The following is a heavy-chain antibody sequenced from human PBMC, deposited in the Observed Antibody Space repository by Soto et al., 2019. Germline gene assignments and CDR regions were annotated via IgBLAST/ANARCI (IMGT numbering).Heavy chain of an antibody. CDR3: ARVYDYVGGDY. Sequence: QVQLVQSGAEVKKPGASVKVSCKASGYSFTSYYMHWVRQAPGQGLEWMGIIDPSGGSTSYAQKFQGRVTMTRDTSTSTIYMELSSLRCEDTAVYYCARVYDYVGGDYWGQGTLVTVSS. CDR2: IDPSGGST. J-gene: IGHJ4*02. CDR1: GYSFTSYY. D-gene: IGHD3-16*01. V-gene: IGHV1-46*01.